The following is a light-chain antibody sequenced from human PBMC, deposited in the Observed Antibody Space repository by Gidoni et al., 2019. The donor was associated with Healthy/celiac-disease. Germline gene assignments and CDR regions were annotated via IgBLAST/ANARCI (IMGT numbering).Light chain of an antibody. V-gene: IGKV1-9*01. CDR3: QQLNSYPRT. Sequence: IQLTQSPSFLSASVGDRVTITCWASQGISSYLAWYQQKPGKAPKLLIYAASTLQSGVPSRFSGSGSGTEFTLTISSLQPEDFATYYCQQLNSYPRTFGQGTKVEIK. J-gene: IGKJ1*01. CDR2: AAS. CDR1: QGISSY.